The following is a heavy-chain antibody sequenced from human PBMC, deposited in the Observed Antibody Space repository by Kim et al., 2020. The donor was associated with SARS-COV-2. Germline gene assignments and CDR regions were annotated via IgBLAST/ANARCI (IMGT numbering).Heavy chain of an antibody. CDR2: IIPIFGTA. J-gene: IGHJ4*02. V-gene: IGHV1-69*13. CDR1: GGTFSSYA. CDR3: ARGRSYCSSTSCPTQEFDY. D-gene: IGHD2-2*01. Sequence: SVKVSCKASGGTFSSYAISWVRQAPGQGLEWMGGIIPIFGTANYAQKFQGRVTITADESTSTAYMELSSLRSEETAVYYCARGRSYCSSTSCPTQEFDYCGQRTLVTVSS.